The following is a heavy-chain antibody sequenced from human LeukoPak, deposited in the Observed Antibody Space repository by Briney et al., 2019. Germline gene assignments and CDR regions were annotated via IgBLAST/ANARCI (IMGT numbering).Heavy chain of an antibody. D-gene: IGHD3-10*01. Sequence: GGSLRLSCAASGFTVSSNYMSWVRQAPGKGLEWVSVIYSGGSTYYADSVKGRFTISRDNSKNTPYLQMNSLRAEDTAVYYCARDRPYYASGKARSNYYYGMDVWGQGTTVTVSS. V-gene: IGHV3-53*01. CDR1: GFTVSSNY. CDR2: IYSGGST. J-gene: IGHJ6*02. CDR3: ARDRPYYASGKARSNYYYGMDV.